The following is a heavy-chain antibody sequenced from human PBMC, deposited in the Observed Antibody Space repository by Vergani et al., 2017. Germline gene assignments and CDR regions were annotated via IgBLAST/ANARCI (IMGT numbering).Heavy chain of an antibody. J-gene: IGHJ4*02. Sequence: EVQLVQSGAEVTKPGESLKISCKGSGYSFTNYWIGWVRQIPGKGLEWMGIIYPGDSDTRYSPSFQGQVTVSADKSINTAYLHWSSLKASDTAMYYCARPRSSSLGYYFDYWGQGTLVTVSS. CDR2: IYPGDSDT. D-gene: IGHD6-6*01. V-gene: IGHV5-51*03. CDR1: GYSFTNYW. CDR3: ARPRSSSLGYYFDY.